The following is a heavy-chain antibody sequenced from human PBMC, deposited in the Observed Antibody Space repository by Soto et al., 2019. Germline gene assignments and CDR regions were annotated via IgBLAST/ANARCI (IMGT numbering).Heavy chain of an antibody. D-gene: IGHD2-21*01. Sequence: QVQRQESGPGLVKPSETLSLTCTVSGGSISGYYWTWIRQPPGKGLEWIGYVDYSGSPNYNPSLTSRVTISVDTTRNQFSLKLTSVTAADTALYYCASRGSDFYYGMDVWGQGTTVSVSS. CDR1: GGSISGYY. J-gene: IGHJ6*02. CDR3: ASRGSDFYYGMDV. CDR2: VDYSGSP. V-gene: IGHV4-59*08.